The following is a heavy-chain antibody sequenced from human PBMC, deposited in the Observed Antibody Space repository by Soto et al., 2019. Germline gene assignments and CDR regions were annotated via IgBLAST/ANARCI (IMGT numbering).Heavy chain of an antibody. D-gene: IGHD5-18*01. CDR1: GDTFSSYA. Sequence: GASVRVSCKASGDTFSSYAISWVRQAPGQGPEWMGGIIPIFGSVNYAQKFQGRVTITADESTGTAYMELSSLRSEDTAVYYCARDTALARSGYYYSGMDVWGRGTTVTVSS. CDR2: IIPIFGSV. J-gene: IGHJ6*02. V-gene: IGHV1-69*13. CDR3: ARDTALARSGYYYSGMDV.